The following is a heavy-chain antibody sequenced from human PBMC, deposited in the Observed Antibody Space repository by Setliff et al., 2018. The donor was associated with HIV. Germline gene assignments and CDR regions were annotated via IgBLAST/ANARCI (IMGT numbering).Heavy chain of an antibody. D-gene: IGHD5-18*01. CDR1: GYSVNDRSYF. J-gene: IGHJ4*02. CDR3: ARDTEMVKEGTDY. V-gene: IGHV4-39*01. CDR2: FYYNGDS. Sequence: SETLSLTCTVSGYSVNDRSYFWGWIRQPPGKGLEWIGTFYYNGDSRYNPSLKSRVTISVDTSKNQFSLNLNSVTAADTAVYYCARDTEMVKEGTDYWGQGTLVTVSS.